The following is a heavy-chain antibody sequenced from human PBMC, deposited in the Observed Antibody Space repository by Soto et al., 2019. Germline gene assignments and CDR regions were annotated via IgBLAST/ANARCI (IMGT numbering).Heavy chain of an antibody. Sequence: PSETLSLTCAVSGGSISSGGYSWSWIRQPPGKGLEWIGYIYHSGSTYYNPSLKSRVTISVDRSKNQFSLKLSSVTAADTAVYYCARAGDYGEKGLSSWGQGAMVTVSS. CDR1: GGSISSGGYS. CDR2: IYHSGST. V-gene: IGHV4-30-2*01. D-gene: IGHD4-17*01. CDR3: ARAGDYGEKGLSS. J-gene: IGHJ4*02.